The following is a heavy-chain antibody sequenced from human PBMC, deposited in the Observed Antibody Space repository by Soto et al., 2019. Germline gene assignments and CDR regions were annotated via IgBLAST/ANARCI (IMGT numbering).Heavy chain of an antibody. CDR2: IHVSGST. CDR3: ARDGHGMDV. V-gene: IGHV4-61*01. J-gene: IGHJ6*02. Sequence: PSETQSLTCPVSGCSVSSGSYQWTWLRQPPGKGLEWIGYIHVSGSTNDNPSLKGRVTMSIDTSKNQFSLKLSSVTAADTAVYYCARDGHGMDVWGQGNKVTGS. CDR1: GCSVSSGSYQ.